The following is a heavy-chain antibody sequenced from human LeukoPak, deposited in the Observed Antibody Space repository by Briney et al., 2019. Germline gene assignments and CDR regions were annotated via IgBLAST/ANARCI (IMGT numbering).Heavy chain of an antibody. CDR2: TYYRSKWYS. D-gene: IGHD5-18*01. Sequence: SQTLSLTCVISGDSVSSYSASWSWIRQCPSGGLEWLARTYYRSKWYSDYAVSVRGRVTINPDTSKNQFSLQLNSVTPEDTAVYYCARKTAGLPFDIWGQGTMVTVSS. V-gene: IGHV6-1*01. CDR1: GDSVSSYSAS. CDR3: ARKTAGLPFDI. J-gene: IGHJ3*02.